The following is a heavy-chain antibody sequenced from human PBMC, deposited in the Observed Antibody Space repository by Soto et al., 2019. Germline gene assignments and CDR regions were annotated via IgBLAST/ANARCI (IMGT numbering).Heavy chain of an antibody. CDR2: ISYDGSNK. J-gene: IGHJ3*02. Sequence: QVQLVESGGGVVQPGKSLRLSCAASGFTFRGFGMHWVRQSPGTGLEWLALISYDGSNKYYADSVKGRFTISRDNSKNTLYLQMDNLRIEDTASYYCVKGQCRGSYPPDPFDIWGQGTMVTVSS. CDR1: GFTFRGFG. CDR3: VKGQCRGSYPPDPFDI. V-gene: IGHV3-30*18. D-gene: IGHD1-26*01.